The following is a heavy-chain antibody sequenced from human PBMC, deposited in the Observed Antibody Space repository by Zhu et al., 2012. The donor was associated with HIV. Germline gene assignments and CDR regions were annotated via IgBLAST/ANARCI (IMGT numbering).Heavy chain of an antibody. D-gene: IGHD3-10*01. CDR1: GGSFSDYF. J-gene: IGHJ5*02. Sequence: QVQLQQWGAGLLKPSETLSLTCAVYGGSFSDYFWSWIRQPPGKGLEWIGEINHGGSTKYNPSLKSRVTISTDTSKNQFSLKLNSVTAADTALYYCARLDFYNNGSGTYSWFDPWGQGTLVTVSS. CDR3: ARLDFYNNGSGTYSWFDP. CDR2: INHGGST. V-gene: IGHV4-34*01.